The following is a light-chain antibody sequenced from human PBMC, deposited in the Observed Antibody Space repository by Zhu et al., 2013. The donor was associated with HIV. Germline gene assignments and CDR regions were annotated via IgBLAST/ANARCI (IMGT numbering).Light chain of an antibody. CDR2: DNN. V-gene: IGLV1-51*01. CDR1: TSNIGNNF. CDR3: GTWDSSLRIWV. Sequence: QSVLTQPPSVSAAPGQKVTISCSGSTSNIGNNFVSWYQQLPGAAPKLLIYDNNERPSGIPDRFSGSKSGTSATLGIAGLQTGDEADYKCGTWDSSLRIWVLGGGTKVTVL. J-gene: IGLJ3*02.